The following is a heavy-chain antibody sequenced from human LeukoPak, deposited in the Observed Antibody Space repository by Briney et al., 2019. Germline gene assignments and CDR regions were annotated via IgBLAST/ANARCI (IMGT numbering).Heavy chain of an antibody. CDR1: GFTFSSYD. CDR2: IGTAGDT. D-gene: IGHD1-1*01. Sequence: GGSLRLSCAASGFTFSSYDMHWVRQATGKGLEWVLAIGTAGDTYYPGSVKGRFTISRENAKNSLYLQMNSLRAGDTAVYYCARESELEFGYYGMDVWGQGTTVTVSS. CDR3: ARESELEFGYYGMDV. J-gene: IGHJ6*02. V-gene: IGHV3-13*01.